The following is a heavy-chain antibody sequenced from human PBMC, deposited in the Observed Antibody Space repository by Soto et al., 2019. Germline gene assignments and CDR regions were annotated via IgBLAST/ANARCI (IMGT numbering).Heavy chain of an antibody. Sequence: EVQLVESGGDLVKPGGCLRLSCEASGITFTNAWMSWVRQVPGKGLEWVGRIKNRADGGTTDYAAPVRGRFTISRDDSRNPLFLQMNSLEPEDTAVYYCTTDPGDYEDFWGQGTLVTVSS. CDR1: GITFTNAW. CDR3: TTDPGDYEDF. CDR2: IKNRADGGTT. V-gene: IGHV3-15*01. J-gene: IGHJ4*02. D-gene: IGHD4-17*01.